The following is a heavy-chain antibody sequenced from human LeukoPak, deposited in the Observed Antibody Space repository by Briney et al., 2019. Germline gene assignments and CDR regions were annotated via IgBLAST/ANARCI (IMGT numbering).Heavy chain of an antibody. Sequence: GGSLRLSCAASGFTFSSYAMHWVRQAPGKGLEWVAVVPNDGSNKFYADSVKGRFTISRDNSQNTLFLQVNSLRADDTAVYYCARDGVNWGIDLWGQGTLVIVSS. J-gene: IGHJ5*02. D-gene: IGHD7-27*01. V-gene: IGHV3-30-3*01. CDR3: ARDGVNWGIDL. CDR2: VPNDGSNK. CDR1: GFTFSSYA.